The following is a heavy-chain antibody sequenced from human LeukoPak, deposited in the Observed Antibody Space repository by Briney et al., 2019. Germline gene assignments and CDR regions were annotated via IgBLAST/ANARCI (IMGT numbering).Heavy chain of an antibody. Sequence: ASVKVSCKVSGYTLTELSMHWVRQAPGKGPEWMGGFDPGDGETIYAQKVQGRVTMTEETSTDTAYMELSSLRSEDTAVYYCATGDPGVGALDIWGQGTMVTVSS. CDR1: GYTLTELS. V-gene: IGHV1-24*01. CDR3: ATGDPGVGALDI. D-gene: IGHD1-26*01. CDR2: FDPGDGET. J-gene: IGHJ3*02.